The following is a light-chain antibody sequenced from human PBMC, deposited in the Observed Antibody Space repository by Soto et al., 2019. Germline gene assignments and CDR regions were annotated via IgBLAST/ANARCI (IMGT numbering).Light chain of an antibody. CDR2: AAS. CDR1: QGISSW. Sequence: DIKMTQSPSSVSASVGDRVTITCRASQGISSWLALYQQKPGKAPKLLIYAASSLQSGVPSRFSGSGSGTDFTLTISSLQPEDFATYSCQQANSFPHTFVQGTRLEIK. CDR3: QQANSFPHT. J-gene: IGKJ5*01. V-gene: IGKV1-12*01.